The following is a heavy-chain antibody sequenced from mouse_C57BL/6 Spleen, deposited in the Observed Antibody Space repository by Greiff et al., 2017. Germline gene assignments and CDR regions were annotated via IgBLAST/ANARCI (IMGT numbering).Heavy chain of an antibody. D-gene: IGHD2-2*01. CDR1: GYSITSGYY. CDR3: ARRWFHFDY. CDR2: ISYDGSN. V-gene: IGHV3-6*01. Sequence: EVKLEESGPGLVKPSQSLSLTCSVTGYSITSGYYWNWIRQFPGNKLEWMGYISYDGSNNYNPSLKNRISITRDTSKNQFFLKLNSVTTEDTATYYCARRWFHFDYWGQGTTLTVSS. J-gene: IGHJ2*01.